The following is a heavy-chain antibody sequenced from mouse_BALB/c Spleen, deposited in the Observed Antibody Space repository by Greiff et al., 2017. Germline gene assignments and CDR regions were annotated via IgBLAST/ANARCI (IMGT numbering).Heavy chain of an antibody. J-gene: IGHJ4*01. CDR2: IWAGGST. CDR3: ARDAPLRWLRRDLKSAMDY. D-gene: IGHD2-2*01. Sequence: QVQLQQSGPGLVAPSQSLSITCTVSGFSLTSYGVHWVRQPPGKGLEWLGVIWAGGSTNYNSALMSRLSISKDNSKSQVFLKMNSLQTDDTAMYYCARDAPLRWLRRDLKSAMDYWGQGTSVTVSS. CDR1: GFSLTSYG. V-gene: IGHV2-9*02.